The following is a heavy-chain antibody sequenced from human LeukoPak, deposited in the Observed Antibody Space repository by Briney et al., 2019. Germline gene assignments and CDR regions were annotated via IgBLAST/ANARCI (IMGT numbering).Heavy chain of an antibody. V-gene: IGHV1-2*02. CDR1: GHTFTNYG. CDR3: ARRGPFDY. J-gene: IGHJ4*02. CDR2: INPNSGGT. Sequence: ASVKVSCKASGHTFTNYGITWVRQAPGQGLEWMGWINPNSGGTNYAQKFQGRVTMTRDTSISTAYMELSRLRSDDTAVYYCARRGPFDYWGQGTLVTVSS. D-gene: IGHD3-16*01.